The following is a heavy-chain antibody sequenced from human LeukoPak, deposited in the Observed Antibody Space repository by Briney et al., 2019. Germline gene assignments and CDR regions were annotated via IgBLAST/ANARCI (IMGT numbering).Heavy chain of an antibody. CDR3: ARGESIYDYVWGGVDY. D-gene: IGHD3-16*01. V-gene: IGHV3-33*08. CDR1: GFTFSSYA. Sequence: GGSLRLSCAASGFTFSSYAMSWVRQAPGKGLEWVAVIWYDGSNKYYADSVKGRFTISRDNSKNTLYLQMNSLRAEDTAVYYCARGESIYDYVWGGVDYWGQGTLVTVSS. CDR2: IWYDGSNK. J-gene: IGHJ4*02.